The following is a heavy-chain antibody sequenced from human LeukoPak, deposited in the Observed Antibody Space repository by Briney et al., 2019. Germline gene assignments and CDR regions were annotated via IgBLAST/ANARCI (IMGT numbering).Heavy chain of an antibody. J-gene: IGHJ3*02. D-gene: IGHD3-22*01. CDR2: IYYSVST. V-gene: IGHV4-59*01. Sequence: SETLSLTCTVSGGSISSYYWSWIRQPPGKGLEWIGYIYYSVSTNYNPSLNSRVTISVDTSKNQFSLKLSSVTAADTAVYYCARDQWDYDSSGYSHAFDIWGQGTMVTVSS. CDR3: ARDQWDYDSSGYSHAFDI. CDR1: GGSISSYY.